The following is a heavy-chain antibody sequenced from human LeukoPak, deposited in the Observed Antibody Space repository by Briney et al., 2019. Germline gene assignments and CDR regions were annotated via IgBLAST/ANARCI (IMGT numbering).Heavy chain of an antibody. Sequence: SETLSLTCAVYGGSFSGYYWSWIRQPPGKGLEWIGEISHSGSTNYNPSLKSRVTISVDTSKNQFSLKLSSVTAADTAVYYCARKTNCSSTGCPRRRAKYYYYMDVWGKGTTVTVSS. CDR3: ARKTNCSSTGCPRRRAKYYYYMDV. CDR2: ISHSGST. D-gene: IGHD2-2*01. CDR1: GGSFSGYY. V-gene: IGHV4-34*01. J-gene: IGHJ6*03.